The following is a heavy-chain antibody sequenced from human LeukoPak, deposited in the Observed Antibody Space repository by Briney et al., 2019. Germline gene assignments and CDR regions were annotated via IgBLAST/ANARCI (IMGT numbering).Heavy chain of an antibody. V-gene: IGHV1-24*01. CDR3: ATRYYDSSSSIDR. J-gene: IGHJ5*02. CDR2: FDPEDGET. Sequence: ASVKVSCKASGYTFTSYYMHWVRQAPGQGLEWMGGFDPEDGETIYTQKFQGRVTMTEDTSTDTAYMELSSLRSEDTAVYYCATRYYDSSSSIDRWGQGTLVTVSS. D-gene: IGHD3-22*01. CDR1: GYTFTSYY.